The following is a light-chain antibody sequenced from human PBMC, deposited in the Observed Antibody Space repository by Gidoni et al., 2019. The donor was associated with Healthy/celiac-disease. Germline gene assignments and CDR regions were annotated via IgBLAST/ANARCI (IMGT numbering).Light chain of an antibody. CDR3: QQYNNWPPLP. CDR1: QSVSSN. V-gene: IGKV3-15*01. J-gene: IGKJ4*01. CDR2: GAS. Sequence: EIVMTQSPATLSVSPGERATLSCRDSQSVSSNLARYQQKPGQAPRLLIYGASTRATGIPARFSVSVSVTEFTLTISSLQSEDFAVYFCQQYNNWPPLPFGGGTKVEIK.